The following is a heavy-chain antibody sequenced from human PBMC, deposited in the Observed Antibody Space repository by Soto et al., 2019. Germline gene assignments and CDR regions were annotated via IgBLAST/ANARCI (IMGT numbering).Heavy chain of an antibody. V-gene: IGHV3-48*01. Sequence: PGGSLRLSCAASGFTFSSYSMNWVRQAPGKGLEWVSYISSSSSTIYYADSVKGRFTISRDNSKNSLYLQMNSLRAEDTAVYYCAKDGYSTSSFVDYWGQGTLVTVSS. D-gene: IGHD6-6*01. J-gene: IGHJ4*02. CDR3: AKDGYSTSSFVDY. CDR1: GFTFSSYS. CDR2: ISSSSSTI.